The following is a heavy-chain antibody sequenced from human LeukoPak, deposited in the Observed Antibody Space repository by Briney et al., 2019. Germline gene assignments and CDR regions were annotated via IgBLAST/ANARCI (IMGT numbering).Heavy chain of an antibody. V-gene: IGHV3-23*01. CDR3: ARDRYGDYTFDY. CDR1: GFSLTTYA. D-gene: IGHD4-17*01. J-gene: IGHJ4*02. CDR2: INDRGDST. Sequence: GGSLRLSCAASGFSLTTYAMGWVRQAPGKGLEWVSVINDRGDSTYYADSVRGRFTISRDNAKNSLFLQMNSLRAEDTAVYYCARDRYGDYTFDYWGQGTLVTVSS.